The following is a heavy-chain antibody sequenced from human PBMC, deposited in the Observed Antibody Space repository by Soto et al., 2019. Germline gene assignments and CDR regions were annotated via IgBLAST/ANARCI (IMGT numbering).Heavy chain of an antibody. J-gene: IGHJ4*02. CDR1: GGSISSYY. V-gene: IGHV4-59*01. D-gene: IGHD6-19*01. CDR3: ARVSEQWLLLFDY. Sequence: QVQLQESGPGLVKPSETLSLTCTVSGGSISSYYWSWIRQPPGKGLEWIGYIYYSGSTNYNPSLKSRVTISVDTSKNQFSLKLSSATAADTAVYYCARVSEQWLLLFDYWGQGTLVTVSS. CDR2: IYYSGST.